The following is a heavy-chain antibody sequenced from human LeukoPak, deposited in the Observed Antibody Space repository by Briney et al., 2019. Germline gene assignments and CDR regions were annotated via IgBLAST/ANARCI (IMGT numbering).Heavy chain of an antibody. CDR1: GFSSYW. D-gene: IGHD1-26*01. V-gene: IGHV3-74*01. Sequence: GGSLRLSCAASGFSSYWMHWVRQAPGKGLVWVSRIASDGSTVYADSVKGRFTISRDNAKDTVYLQMNSLRVEDTAVYYCIGSGGWPGYWGQGTLVTVSS. CDR2: IASDGST. CDR3: IGSGGWPGY. J-gene: IGHJ4*02.